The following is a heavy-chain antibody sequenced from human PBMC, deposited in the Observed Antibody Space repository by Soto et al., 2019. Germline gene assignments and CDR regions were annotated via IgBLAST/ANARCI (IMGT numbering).Heavy chain of an antibody. CDR2: ISGSGGST. D-gene: IGHD5-12*01. J-gene: IGHJ4*02. V-gene: IGHV3-23*01. CDR3: AKDRGGIYIVATFFDY. CDR1: GFTFSSYA. Sequence: PGGSLRLSCAASGFTFSSYAMSWVRQAPGKGLEWVSAISGSGGSTYYADSVKGRFTISRDNSKNTLYLQMNSLRAEDTAVYYCAKDRGGIYIVATFFDYWGQGTLVTVSS.